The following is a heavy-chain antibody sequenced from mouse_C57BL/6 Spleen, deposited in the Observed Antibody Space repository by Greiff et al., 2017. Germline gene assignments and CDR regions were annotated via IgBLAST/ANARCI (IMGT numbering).Heavy chain of an antibody. Sequence: VQLQQSVAELVRPGASVKLSCPPSGFNIKNTYMHWVKQRPEQDLEWIGRIDPANGNTKYAPKFPGKATITADTSSNTAYLQLSSLTSEDTAIYYCARGYSNYVGYWYFDVWGTGTTVTVSS. J-gene: IGHJ1*03. CDR2: IDPANGNT. D-gene: IGHD2-5*01. CDR1: GFNIKNTY. CDR3: ARGYSNYVGYWYFDV. V-gene: IGHV14-3*01.